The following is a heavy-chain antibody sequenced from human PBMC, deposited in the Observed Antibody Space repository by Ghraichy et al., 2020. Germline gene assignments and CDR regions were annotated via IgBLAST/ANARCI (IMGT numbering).Heavy chain of an antibody. Sequence: GGSLRLSCAASGFSFSSYAMSWVRQAPGKGLEWVSAISGSGGSTYYADSVKGRFTISRDNSKNTLYLQMNSLRAEDTAVYYCAKASSGWVLLDYWGQGTLVTVSS. D-gene: IGHD6-19*01. V-gene: IGHV3-23*01. J-gene: IGHJ4*02. CDR2: ISGSGGST. CDR1: GFSFSSYA. CDR3: AKASSGWVLLDY.